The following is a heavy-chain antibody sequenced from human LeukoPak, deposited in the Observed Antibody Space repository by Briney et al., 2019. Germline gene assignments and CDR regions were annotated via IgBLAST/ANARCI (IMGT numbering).Heavy chain of an antibody. CDR3: ARVGISGIAFGMDV. D-gene: IGHD3-3*02. CDR1: GGSISSGGYS. CDR2: IYHSGST. Sequence: SQTLSLTCAVSGGSISSGGYSWSWLRQPPGTGLEWVGYIYHSGSTYYNPSLKSRVTISVDRSKNQFSLKLSSVTAADTAVYYCARVGISGIAFGMDVRGQGTTVTVSS. J-gene: IGHJ6*02. V-gene: IGHV4-30-2*01.